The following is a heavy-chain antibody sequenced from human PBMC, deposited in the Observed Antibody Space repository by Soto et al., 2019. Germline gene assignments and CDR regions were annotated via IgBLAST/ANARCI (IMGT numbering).Heavy chain of an antibody. CDR2: INCDSGGT. J-gene: IGHJ3*01. V-gene: IGHV1-2*02. D-gene: IGHD5-12*01. CDR1: GYTFSDYY. CDR3: TRDLVGYDAFDV. Sequence: QVHLVQSGAEVKKPGTSVKVSCKTSGYTFSDYYIHWVRQAPGQGLGWMGRINCDSGGTTYPQKFQGRVTLPRDTSITPVYMDLSRLTSNDPAVYYCTRDLVGYDAFDVWGRGTLVAVSP.